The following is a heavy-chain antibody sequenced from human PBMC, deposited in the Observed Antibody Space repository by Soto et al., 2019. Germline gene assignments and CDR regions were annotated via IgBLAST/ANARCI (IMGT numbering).Heavy chain of an antibody. CDR1: GGSISSSSYY. Sequence: SETLSLTCTVSGGSISSSSYYWGWIRQPPGKGLEWIGSIYYSGSTYYNPSLKSRVTISVDTSKNQFSLKLSSVTAADTAVYYCARQSSVSNYYYYGMDVWRQGTTVTVSS. V-gene: IGHV4-39*01. CDR3: ARQSSVSNYYYYGMDV. CDR2: IYYSGST. J-gene: IGHJ6*02.